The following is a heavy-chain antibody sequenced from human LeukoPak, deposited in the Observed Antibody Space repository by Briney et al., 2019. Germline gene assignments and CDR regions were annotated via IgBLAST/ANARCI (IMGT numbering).Heavy chain of an antibody. CDR3: AKDRRAGSYDY. Sequence: GGSLRLSCEASGFTFSSYSMNWVRQAPGKGLEWVSYISFSSATIHYADSVKGRFTISRDNAKNSLYLQLNSLRAEDTALYYCAKDRRAGSYDYWGQGTLVTVSS. CDR2: ISFSSATI. CDR1: GFTFSSYS. D-gene: IGHD3-10*01. V-gene: IGHV3-48*01. J-gene: IGHJ4*02.